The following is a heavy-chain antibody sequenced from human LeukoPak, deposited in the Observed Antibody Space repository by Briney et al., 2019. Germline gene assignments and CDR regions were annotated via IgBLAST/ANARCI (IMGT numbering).Heavy chain of an antibody. J-gene: IGHJ5*02. CDR2: IDTSGST. CDR3: ARDHLANLASRLFDP. V-gene: IGHV4-61*02. D-gene: IGHD3-3*01. Sequence: SETLSLTCTVSGGSISSGNDYWSWIRQPAGKGLEWIGRIDTSGSTSYNPSLKSRLTISVDTSKSQFSLKLTSVTAADTAVYYCARDHLANLASRLFDPWGQGTLVTVSS. CDR1: GGSISSGNDY.